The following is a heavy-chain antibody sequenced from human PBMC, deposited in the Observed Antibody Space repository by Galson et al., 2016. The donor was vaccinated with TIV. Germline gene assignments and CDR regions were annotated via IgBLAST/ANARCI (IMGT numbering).Heavy chain of an antibody. CDR3: ARVDKSYHMDV. CDR2: ISYDGSDK. J-gene: IGHJ6*03. D-gene: IGHD3-16*02. Sequence: SLRLSCAASGFTFNSYGFHWVRQAPGKGLEWVAFISYDGSDKSYADSLKGRFTISRDKSKNTLHPQMNSLRAEDTALYYCARVDKSYHMDVWGKGTTVTVSS. V-gene: IGHV3-30*03. CDR1: GFTFNSYG.